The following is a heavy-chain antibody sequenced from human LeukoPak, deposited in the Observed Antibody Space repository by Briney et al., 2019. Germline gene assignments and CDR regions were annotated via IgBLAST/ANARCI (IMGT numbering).Heavy chain of an antibody. CDR3: ARDGRVGSTRVNI. CDR1: GLTVSSNY. J-gene: IGHJ3*02. Sequence: GGSLRLSCAASGLTVSSNYTSWVRQAPGKGLAWVSVMYSDGSTYYADSVRGRFTISRDNSKNTLYLQMNSLSAEDTAVYYCARDGRVGSTRVNIWGQGTRVTVSS. V-gene: IGHV3-66*02. CDR2: MYSDGST. D-gene: IGHD1-26*01.